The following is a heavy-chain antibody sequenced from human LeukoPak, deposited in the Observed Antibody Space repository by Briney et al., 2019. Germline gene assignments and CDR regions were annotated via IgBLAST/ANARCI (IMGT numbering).Heavy chain of an antibody. CDR1: GFTFSSYW. CDR2: IKQDGSEK. D-gene: IGHD3-16*02. J-gene: IGHJ4*02. V-gene: IGHV3-7*01. CDR3: ARVDYIWGSYRYTGVGY. Sequence: GGSLRLSCAASGFTFSSYWMSWVRQAPGKGLEWVANIKQDGSEKYYVDSVKGRFTVSRDNAKNSLYLQMNSLRAEDTAVYYCARVDYIWGSYRYTGVGYWGQGTLVTVSS.